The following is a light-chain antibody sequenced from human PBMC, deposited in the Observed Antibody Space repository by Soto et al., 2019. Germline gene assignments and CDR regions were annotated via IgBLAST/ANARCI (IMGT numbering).Light chain of an antibody. V-gene: IGKV3-15*01. Sequence: EVVMTQSLATLSLSPGERATLSFRASQSVSSLLAWYQQKPGQAPRLLIYRASTRASGISGRFSGSGSGTEFTLTITSLQSEDFGVYYCQQYNEWPITFGQGTRLEI. J-gene: IGKJ5*01. CDR2: RAS. CDR3: QQYNEWPIT. CDR1: QSVSSL.